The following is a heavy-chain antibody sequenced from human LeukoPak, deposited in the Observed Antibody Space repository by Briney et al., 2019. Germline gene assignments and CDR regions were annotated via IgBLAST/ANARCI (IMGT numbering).Heavy chain of an antibody. CDR2: NYSSGST. Sequence: SETLSLTCTVSGGSISSYYWSWIRQPAGKGLEWIGRNYSSGSTNYNPSLKSRVTMSVDTSKNQFSLKLSSVTAADTAVYYCARGQYHLLYWYFDLWGRGTLVTVSS. D-gene: IGHD2-2*01. CDR3: ARGQYHLLYWYFDL. CDR1: GGSISSYY. J-gene: IGHJ2*01. V-gene: IGHV4-4*07.